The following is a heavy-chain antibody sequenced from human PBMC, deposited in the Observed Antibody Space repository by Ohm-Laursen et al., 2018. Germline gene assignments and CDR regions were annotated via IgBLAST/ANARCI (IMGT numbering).Heavy chain of an antibody. CDR1: GFSFSSYA. CDR3: AKHTYYDILTGYYIGY. J-gene: IGHJ4*02. Sequence: SLRLSCAASGFSFSSYAMGWVRQAPGKGLEWVSTISDSGGGTYYADSVKGRFTISRDNSKNTLYLQMNSLRAEDTAVYYCAKHTYYDILTGYYIGYWGQGTLVTVSS. D-gene: IGHD3-9*01. CDR2: ISDSGGGT. V-gene: IGHV3-23*01.